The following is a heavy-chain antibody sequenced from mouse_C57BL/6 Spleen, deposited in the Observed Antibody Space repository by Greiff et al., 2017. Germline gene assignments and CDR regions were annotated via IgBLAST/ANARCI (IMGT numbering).Heavy chain of an antibody. CDR3: ARGGSSGQYYYAMDY. V-gene: IGHV1-81*01. J-gene: IGHJ4*01. CDR2: IYPRSGNT. Sequence: QVQLQQSGAELARPGASVKLSCKASGYTFTSYGISWVKQRTGQGLEWIGEIYPRSGNTYYNEKFKGKATLTADKSSSTAYMELRSLTSEDSAVYFCARGGSSGQYYYAMDYWGQGTSVTASS. CDR1: GYTFTSYG. D-gene: IGHD3-2*02.